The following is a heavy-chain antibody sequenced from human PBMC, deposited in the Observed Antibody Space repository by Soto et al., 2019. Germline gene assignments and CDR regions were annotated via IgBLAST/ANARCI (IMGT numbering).Heavy chain of an antibody. CDR2: AAYSGGT. V-gene: IGHV4-39*01. Sequence: PAETLSLTCTVSGGAIANNNYFFFGVGQPPGKGLEWIGSAAYSGGTYKNPSLKSRVTVSVDTSKNQFSLKLTSVTAADTAVYYCAKVVVGATSHSDFDSWGQGTLVTVSS. CDR1: GGAIANNNYF. CDR3: AKVVVGATSHSDFDS. J-gene: IGHJ4*02. D-gene: IGHD2-15*01.